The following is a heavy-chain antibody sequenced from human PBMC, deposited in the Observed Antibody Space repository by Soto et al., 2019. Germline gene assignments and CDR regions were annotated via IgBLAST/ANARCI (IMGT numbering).Heavy chain of an antibody. V-gene: IGHV1-69*02. CDR1: GGTFSSYT. CDR3: ARVATVTTDGAFDI. CDR2: IIPILGIA. D-gene: IGHD4-17*01. J-gene: IGHJ3*02. Sequence: QVQLVQSGAEVQKPGSSVKVSCKASGGTFSSYTISWVRQAPGQGLEWMGRIIPILGIANYAQKFQGRVTITADKSTSTAYMELSSLRSEDTAVYYCARVATVTTDGAFDIWGQGTMVTVSS.